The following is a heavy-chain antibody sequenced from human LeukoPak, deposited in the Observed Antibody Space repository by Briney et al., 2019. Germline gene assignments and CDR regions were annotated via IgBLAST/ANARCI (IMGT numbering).Heavy chain of an antibody. CDR2: INPNSGGT. CDR3: AAPQSGSYIYWYFDL. CDR1: GYTFTGYY. Sequence: SVTVPCKDSGYTFTGYYLHWVRQAPGQGLEWMGWINPNSGGTNYAQKFQGTVTSPVHMSTSTAYNELSNLRSEDTAVYYCAAPQSGSYIYWYFDLWGRGTLVTVSS. J-gene: IGHJ2*01. V-gene: IGHV1-2*01. D-gene: IGHD3-10*01.